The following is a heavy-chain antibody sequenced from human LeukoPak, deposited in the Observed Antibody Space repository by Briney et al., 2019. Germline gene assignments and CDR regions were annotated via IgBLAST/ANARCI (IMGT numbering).Heavy chain of an antibody. D-gene: IGHD6-19*01. CDR1: GYTFTSYD. Sequence: GASVKVSCKASGYTFTSYDINWVRQATGQGLEWMGWMNPNSGNTGYAQKFQGRVTITRDTSASTAYMELSSLRSEDTAVYYCARDSGWGSGLHYFDYWGQGTLVTVSS. J-gene: IGHJ4*02. CDR2: MNPNSGNT. CDR3: ARDSGWGSGLHYFDY. V-gene: IGHV1-8*03.